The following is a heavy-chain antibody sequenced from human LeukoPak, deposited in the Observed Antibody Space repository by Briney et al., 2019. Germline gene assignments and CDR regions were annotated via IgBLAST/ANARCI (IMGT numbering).Heavy chain of an antibody. CDR3: ARAGWDIVVVPAAHYYYYMDV. CDR2: ISYDGSNK. J-gene: IGHJ6*03. CDR1: GFTFSSYA. D-gene: IGHD2-2*01. V-gene: IGHV3-30*01. Sequence: GGSLRLSCAASGFTFSSYAMHWVRQAPGKGLEWVAVISYDGSNKYYADSVKGRFTISRDNSKNTLYLQMNSLRAEDTAVYYCARAGWDIVVVPAAHYYYYMDVWGKGTTVTVSS.